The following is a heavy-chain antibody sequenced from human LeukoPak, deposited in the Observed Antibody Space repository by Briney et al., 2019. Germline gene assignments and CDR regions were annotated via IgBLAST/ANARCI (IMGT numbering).Heavy chain of an antibody. CDR3: AKNQEGFDY. J-gene: IGHJ4*02. CDR1: GYTFTSNY. V-gene: IGHV1-46*01. CDR2: IYPRDGST. Sequence: EASVKVSCKASGYTFTSNYIHWVRQAPGQGLEWMGMIYPRDGSTSYAQKFQGRVTVTRDTSTSTVHMELSGLRSEDTAVYYCAKNQEGFDYGGQGTLVTVSS.